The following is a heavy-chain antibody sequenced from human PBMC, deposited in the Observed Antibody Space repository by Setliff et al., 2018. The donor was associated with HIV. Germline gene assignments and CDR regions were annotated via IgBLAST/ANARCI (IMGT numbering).Heavy chain of an antibody. CDR3: AKDNLYSSGIYQFDY. D-gene: IGHD3-10*01. CDR2: ISYDGSNK. Sequence: GGSLRLSCAASGFTVSPYWMSWVRQGPEGLEWVAVISYDGSNKQYGDSVKGRFTISRDNSKNSLYLQMNSLGAEDTAVYYCAKDNLYSSGIYQFDYWGQGTMVTVSS. CDR1: GFTVSPYW. J-gene: IGHJ4*02. V-gene: IGHV3-30*18.